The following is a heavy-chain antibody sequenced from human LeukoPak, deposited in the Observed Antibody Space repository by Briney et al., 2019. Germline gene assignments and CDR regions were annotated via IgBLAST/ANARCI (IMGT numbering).Heavy chain of an antibody. CDR2: IYYSGST. CDR1: GGSTSSYY. Sequence: SETLSLTCTVSGGSTSSYYWSWIRQPPGKGLEWIGYIYYSGSTNYNPSLKSRVTISVDTSKNQFSLKLSSVTAADTAVYYCARAFPPNYYDSSGYYWPYYFDYWGQGTLVTVSS. D-gene: IGHD3-22*01. V-gene: IGHV4-59*08. J-gene: IGHJ4*02. CDR3: ARAFPPNYYDSSGYYWPYYFDY.